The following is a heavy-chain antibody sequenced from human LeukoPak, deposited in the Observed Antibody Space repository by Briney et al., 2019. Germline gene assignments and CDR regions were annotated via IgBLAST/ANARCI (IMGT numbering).Heavy chain of an antibody. CDR2: TYYSGST. Sequence: SETLSLTCSVSGGSIGSKSHYWGWIRQPPGKGLEWISYTYYSGSTYYNPSLKSRVTISVDTSKNPFSLKLSSVTAADTAVYYCARREANWFDPWGQGYLVTVSS. CDR1: GGSIGSKSHY. CDR3: ARREANWFDP. V-gene: IGHV4-39*01. J-gene: IGHJ5*02.